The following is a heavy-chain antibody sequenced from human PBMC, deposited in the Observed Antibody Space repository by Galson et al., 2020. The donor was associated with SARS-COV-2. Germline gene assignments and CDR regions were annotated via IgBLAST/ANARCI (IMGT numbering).Heavy chain of an antibody. CDR1: GFTFSSYG. D-gene: IGHD3-3*01. CDR2: TSYDGRNN. J-gene: IGHJ6*02. CDR3: ASARGVFGVVTMTGLDV. V-gene: IGHV3-30*03. Sequence: SCAASGFTFSSYGMHWIRQAPGKGLEWVAVTSYDGRNNYYADFVKGRFTISRDNSKNTLYLQMNSLRTEDTAIYYCASARGVFGVVTMTGLDVWCQGTTVTVSS.